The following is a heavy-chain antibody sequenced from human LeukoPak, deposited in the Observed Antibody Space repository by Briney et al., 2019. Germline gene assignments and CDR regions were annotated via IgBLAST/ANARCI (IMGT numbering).Heavy chain of an antibody. D-gene: IGHD4-17*01. J-gene: IGHJ4*02. CDR2: IYSGGST. V-gene: IGHV3-53*01. CDR3: ARDPGVYGDSY. Sequence: GGSLRLSCAASGFTFSNAWMSWVRQAPGKGLEWVSVIYSGGSTYYADSVKGRFTISRDNSKNTLYLQMNSLRAEDTAVYYCARDPGVYGDSYWGQGTLVTVSS. CDR1: GFTFSNAW.